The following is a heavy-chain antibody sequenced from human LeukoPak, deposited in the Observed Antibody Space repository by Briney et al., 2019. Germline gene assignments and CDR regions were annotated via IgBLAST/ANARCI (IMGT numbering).Heavy chain of an antibody. Sequence: GGSLRLSCAASGFTFSSHWMHWVRQAPGKGLVWVSRITNDGSGATYADSVKGRFAISRDNGKNTLYLQMNSLRPEDTAVYYCARDRPHNWFDPWGQGTLVTVSS. CDR3: ARDRPHNWFDP. CDR2: ITNDGSGA. J-gene: IGHJ5*02. V-gene: IGHV3-74*01. CDR1: GFTFSSHW.